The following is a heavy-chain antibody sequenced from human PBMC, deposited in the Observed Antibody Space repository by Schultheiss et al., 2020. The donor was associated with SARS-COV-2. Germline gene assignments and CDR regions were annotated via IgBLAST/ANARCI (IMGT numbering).Heavy chain of an antibody. Sequence: GGSLRLSCTASGFTFGDYAMSWFRQAPGKGLEWVSVIYSGGSTYYTDSVKGRFTISRDNSKNTLYLQMNSLRAEDTAVYYCAKTLLVVYAIDAFDIWGQGTMVTVSS. D-gene: IGHD2-8*02. CDR2: IYSGGST. J-gene: IGHJ3*02. CDR1: GFTFGDYA. CDR3: AKTLLVVYAIDAFDI. V-gene: IGHV3-66*02.